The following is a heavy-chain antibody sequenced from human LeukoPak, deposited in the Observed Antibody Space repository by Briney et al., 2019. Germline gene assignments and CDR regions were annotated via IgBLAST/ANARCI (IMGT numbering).Heavy chain of an antibody. CDR1: GFIFDDYA. CDR3: TKDIYSSGLDAFDV. J-gene: IGHJ3*01. Sequence: GGSLRLSCAASGFIFDDYAMHWVRQAPGKGLEWVSGISWNSDSIGYADSVKGRFTISRDNAKNSLYLQMNSLRVEDMALCYCTKDIYSSGLDAFDVWGQGTMVTVSS. D-gene: IGHD6-19*01. V-gene: IGHV3-9*03. CDR2: ISWNSDSI.